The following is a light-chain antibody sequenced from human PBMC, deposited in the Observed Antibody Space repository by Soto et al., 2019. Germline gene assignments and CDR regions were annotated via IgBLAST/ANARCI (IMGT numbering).Light chain of an antibody. CDR2: DAA. J-gene: IGKJ4*01. Sequence: DIQMTQSPSSLAASVGDRVTITCQANEDIATYLNWYQQKPGQAPQLLIYDAAYLYTGVPSRFSGSGSGTHFIFTINYLQPEDFATYFCLQYSTFPPRVTFGGGTKV. CDR3: LQYSTFPPRVT. CDR1: EDIATY. V-gene: IGKV1-33*01.